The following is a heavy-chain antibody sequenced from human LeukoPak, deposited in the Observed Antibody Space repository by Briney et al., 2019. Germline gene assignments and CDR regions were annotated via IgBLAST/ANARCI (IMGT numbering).Heavy chain of an antibody. J-gene: IGHJ4*02. CDR3: ARDNIRSLDY. CDR2: IDNDGTST. D-gene: IGHD1-14*01. CDR1: GFTFRTFY. Sequence: PGGSLRLSCAASGFTFRTFYMHWVRQVPGKGLVWVSRIDNDGTSTSYADLVKGRFTISRDNARNTFYLQMNSLRVGDTAIYYCARDNIRSLDYWGQGTLVTVSS. V-gene: IGHV3-74*01.